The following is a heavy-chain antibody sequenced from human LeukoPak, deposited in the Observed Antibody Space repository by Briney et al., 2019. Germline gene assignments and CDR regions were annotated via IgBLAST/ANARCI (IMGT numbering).Heavy chain of an antibody. Sequence: SETLSLTCTVSGGSISSYYWSWIRQPPGKGLEWIGYIYYSGSTNYNPSLKSRVTISVNTSKNQFSLKLSSVTAADTAVYYCARVPRLSGSYYGNYYYGMDVWGQGTTVTVSS. CDR3: ARVPRLSGSYYGNYYYGMDV. D-gene: IGHD1-26*01. J-gene: IGHJ6*02. CDR1: GGSISSYY. V-gene: IGHV4-59*01. CDR2: IYYSGST.